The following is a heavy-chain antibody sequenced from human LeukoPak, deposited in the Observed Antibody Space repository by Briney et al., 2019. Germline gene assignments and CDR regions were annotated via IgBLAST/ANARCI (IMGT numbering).Heavy chain of an antibody. J-gene: IGHJ4*02. D-gene: IGHD4-11*01. CDR2: ISSSSSTI. Sequence: GGSLRLSCAASGFTFSSYSMNWVRQAPGKGLEWVSYISSSSSTIYYADSVKGRFTISRDNAKNSLYLQMNSLRAEDTAVYYCARDSRYSNFDYWGQGTLVTVSS. CDR1: GFTFSSYS. V-gene: IGHV3-48*04. CDR3: ARDSRYSNFDY.